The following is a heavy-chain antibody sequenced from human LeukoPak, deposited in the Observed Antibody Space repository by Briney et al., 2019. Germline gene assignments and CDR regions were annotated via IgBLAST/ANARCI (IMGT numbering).Heavy chain of an antibody. V-gene: IGHV3-23*01. D-gene: IGHD3-10*01. CDR1: GFSFSRYA. CDR3: AKGQNSASGSYQYNWFGP. CDR2: ISGSGGST. Sequence: GGSLRLSCAASGFSFSRYAMSWVRQAPGKGLEWVAGISGSGGSTYYAGSVKDRFTISRDNSKNILFLDMTTLRAEDTVVYYCAKGQNSASGSYQYNWFGPWGQGTLVAVSS. J-gene: IGHJ5*02.